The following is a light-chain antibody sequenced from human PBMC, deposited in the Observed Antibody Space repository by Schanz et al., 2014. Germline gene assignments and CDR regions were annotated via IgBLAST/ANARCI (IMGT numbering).Light chain of an antibody. V-gene: IGKV4-1*01. CDR3: QQYYSTPPT. CDR1: QSVLYTSDSKNY. CDR2: WAS. Sequence: DIVMTQSPDSLPVSLGERATIHCKSSQSVLYTSDSKNYLAWYQHKPGQPPKLLISWASTRESGVPDRFTGSGSGTDFTLTISGLQAEDVAVYYCQQYYSTPPTFGQGTKVE. J-gene: IGKJ1*01.